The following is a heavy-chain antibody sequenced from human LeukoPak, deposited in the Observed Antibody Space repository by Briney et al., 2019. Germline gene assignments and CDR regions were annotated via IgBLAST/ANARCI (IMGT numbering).Heavy chain of an antibody. CDR1: GYSFTGYY. D-gene: IGHD3-10*01. CDR2: INPSGGST. CDR3: ASELSRGDEGFDY. V-gene: IGHV1-46*01. J-gene: IGHJ4*02. Sequence: GASVKVSCKTSGYSFTGYYMQWVRQAPGQGLEWMGIINPSGGSTSYAQKFQGRVIMTRDTSTSTVYMELSSLRSEDTAVYYCASELSRGDEGFDYWGQGTLVTVSS.